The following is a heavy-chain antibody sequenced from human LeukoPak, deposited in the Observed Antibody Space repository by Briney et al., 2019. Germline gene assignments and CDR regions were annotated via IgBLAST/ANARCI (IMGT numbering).Heavy chain of an antibody. V-gene: IGHV3-30-3*01. CDR1: GFTFSSYA. CDR3: ARLARNDRDY. J-gene: IGHJ4*02. D-gene: IGHD2-8*01. CDR2: ISYDGSNK. Sequence: PGGSLRLSCAASGFTFSSYAMHWVRQAPGKGLEWVAVISYDGSNKYYADSVKGRFTISRDNSKNTLYLQMNSLRAEDTAVYYCARLARNDRDYWGQGTLVTVSS.